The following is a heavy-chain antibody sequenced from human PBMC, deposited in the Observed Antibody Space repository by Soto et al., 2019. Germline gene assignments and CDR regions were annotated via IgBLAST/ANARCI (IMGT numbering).Heavy chain of an antibody. V-gene: IGHV1-2*02. J-gene: IGHJ4*02. CDR2: INPNSGGT. CDR3: AGYHFDILTGPGGTSY. CDR1: EHTFTNFY. D-gene: IGHD3-9*01. Sequence: QVQLVQSGAEVKKPGASVKVSCKASEHTFTNFYIHWVRQAPGQGLECVGWINPNSGGTNYAQRFQGRITMTRNTSINTAYMELSSLRYDDTAVYYCAGYHFDILTGPGGTSYWGQGTLVTVSS.